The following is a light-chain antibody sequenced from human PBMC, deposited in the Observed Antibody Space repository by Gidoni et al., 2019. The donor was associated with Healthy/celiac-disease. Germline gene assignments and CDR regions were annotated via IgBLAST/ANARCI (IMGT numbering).Light chain of an antibody. CDR2: RNN. V-gene: IGLV1-47*01. CDR1: RSNIGSNY. Sequence: QSVLTQPPSASGTPGQKVTISCSGSRSNIGSNYVYWYQQLPGTAPKHLIYRNNQRPSGVPDRFSGSKSGTSASLAISGLRSEDEADYYCAAWDDSLRGVFGGGTKLTVL. CDR3: AAWDDSLRGV. J-gene: IGLJ3*02.